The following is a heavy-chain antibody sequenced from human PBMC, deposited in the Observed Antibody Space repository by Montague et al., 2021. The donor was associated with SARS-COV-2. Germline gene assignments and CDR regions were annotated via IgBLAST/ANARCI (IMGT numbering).Heavy chain of an antibody. D-gene: IGHD4-17*01. J-gene: IGHJ6*02. V-gene: IGHV4-34*01. Sequence: SETLSLTCAVYGGSFSGYYWSWICQPPGKGLEWIGIINHSGSTNYNSSXXSRVTISIYTSKNQFSLKLSSVTAAATAVYYCARGRTVTTFYYYYYGMDVWGQGTTVTVSS. CDR1: GGSFSGYY. CDR2: INHSGST. CDR3: ARGRTVTTFYYYYYGMDV.